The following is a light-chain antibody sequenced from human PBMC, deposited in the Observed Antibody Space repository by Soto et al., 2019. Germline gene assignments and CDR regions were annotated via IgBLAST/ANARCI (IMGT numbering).Light chain of an antibody. Sequence: DIQMTQSPSTLSASVGDRVTITCRASQSISSWLAWYQQKPGKAPKLLIYKASSLESGVPSRFSGSGSGTEFTHSISSLQPDDFATYYCQQYNSYPLTFGGGTKVEIK. CDR3: QQYNSYPLT. J-gene: IGKJ4*01. CDR2: KAS. V-gene: IGKV1-5*03. CDR1: QSISSW.